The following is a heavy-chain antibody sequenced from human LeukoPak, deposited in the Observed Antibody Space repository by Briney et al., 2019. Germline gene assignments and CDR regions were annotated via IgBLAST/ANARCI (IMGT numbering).Heavy chain of an antibody. Sequence: SETLSLTCAFSCYSIHRGYYRVWVPPPPRKGPGWIGSIYHSGSTYYNPSLKSRVTISVDTSKNQFSLKLSSVTAADTAVYYCARGGAATGNFDYWGQGTLVTVSS. J-gene: IGHJ4*02. CDR2: IYHSGST. V-gene: IGHV4-38-2*01. D-gene: IGHD2-15*01. CDR1: CYSIHRGYY. CDR3: ARGGAATGNFDY.